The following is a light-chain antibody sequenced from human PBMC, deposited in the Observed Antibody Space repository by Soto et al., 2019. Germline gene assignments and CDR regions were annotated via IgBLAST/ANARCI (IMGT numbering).Light chain of an antibody. CDR2: GAS. Sequence: EVVLAQSPGTLSLSPGEGVTLSCRASQSVSSSFLAWYQQKPGQAPRLLIYGASSRATGIPDRFTGSGSGTDFTLTISRLEPEDFAVYYYQQYGRSPPWTFGQGTKV. CDR1: QSVSSSF. J-gene: IGKJ1*01. V-gene: IGKV3-20*01. CDR3: QQYGRSPPWT.